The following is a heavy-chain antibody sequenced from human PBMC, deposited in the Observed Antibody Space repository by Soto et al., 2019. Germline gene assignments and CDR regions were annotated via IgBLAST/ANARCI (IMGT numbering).Heavy chain of an antibody. CDR2: IYFSGST. Sequence: WTWIRQTPGKGLEWIGSIYFSGSTNYNPSLKGRVTISVDTSKSQFSLQLSSVIAADTAMYYCARELSYGMDVWGQGTKVTVSS. J-gene: IGHJ6*02. CDR3: ARELSYGMDV. V-gene: IGHV4-59*01.